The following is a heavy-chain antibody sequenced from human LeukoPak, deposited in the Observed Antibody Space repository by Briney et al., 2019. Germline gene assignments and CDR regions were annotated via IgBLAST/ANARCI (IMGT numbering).Heavy chain of an antibody. D-gene: IGHD1-26*01. CDR3: ARDWSGSLDY. CDR2: IRSDGST. Sequence: GGSLRLSCAASGFTFSNYWMSWVRQAPGKGLVWVSHIRSDGSTRFADSVKGRFTISRDNAKNTLYLQMNSLRAEDTAVYYCARDWSGSLDYWGQGTLVTVSS. J-gene: IGHJ4*02. CDR1: GFTFSNYW. V-gene: IGHV3-74*01.